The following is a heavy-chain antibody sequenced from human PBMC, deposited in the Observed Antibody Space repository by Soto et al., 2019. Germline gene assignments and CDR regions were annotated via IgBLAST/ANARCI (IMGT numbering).Heavy chain of an antibody. CDR1: GGSIYTYS. V-gene: IGHV4-4*07. CDR2: IYSSGSA. D-gene: IGHD3-16*01. J-gene: IGHJ4*02. Sequence: PSETLSLTCTVSGGSIYTYSWTWIRQPAGKGLEWIGHIYSSGSANYNPSLKSRVSMSVDTSKNQFSLKLNSVTAADTAVYYCATKGGANDYWGQGTLVTVSS. CDR3: ATKGGANDY.